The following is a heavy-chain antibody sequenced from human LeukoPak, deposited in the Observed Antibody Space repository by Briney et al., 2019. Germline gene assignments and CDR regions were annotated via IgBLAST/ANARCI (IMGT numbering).Heavy chain of an antibody. Sequence: GGSLRLSCTASGFTFGDYAMSWVRQAPGKGLEWVGFIRSKAYGGTTEYAASVKGRFTISRDDSKSIAYLQMNSLKTEDTAVYYCTRVPYWGYCSSTSCYTARNYYYYMDVWGKGTTVTVSS. J-gene: IGHJ6*03. CDR1: GFTFGDYA. V-gene: IGHV3-49*04. CDR3: TRVPYWGYCSSTSCYTARNYYYYMDV. D-gene: IGHD2-2*02. CDR2: IRSKAYGGTT.